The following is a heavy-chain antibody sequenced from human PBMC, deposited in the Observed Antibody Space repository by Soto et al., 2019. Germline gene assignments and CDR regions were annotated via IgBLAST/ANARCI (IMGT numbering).Heavy chain of an antibody. CDR3: AVAVGYCSGGSCYSVHFGYFQH. CDR1: GGSISSLSYY. V-gene: IGHV4-39*01. Sequence: PSETQSRTCTVSGGSISSLSYYWSRIRQTPGKGLEWIGSIYYSGSTYYNPSLKSRVTISVDTSKNQFSLKLSSVTAADTAVYYCAVAVGYCSGGSCYSVHFGYFQHWGQGTLVTVSS. J-gene: IGHJ1*01. D-gene: IGHD2-15*01. CDR2: IYYSGST.